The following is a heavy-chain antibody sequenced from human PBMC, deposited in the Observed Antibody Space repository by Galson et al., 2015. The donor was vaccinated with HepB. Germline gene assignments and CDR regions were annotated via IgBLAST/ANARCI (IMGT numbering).Heavy chain of an antibody. Sequence: SETLSLTCAVYNGSLNGYNWNWIRQSPGKRLEWIGEFSHSGGTNYNPSLKSRVTISGDTSKNQLSLKLSSVTAADTAMYYCARIDDGLNGCCHFDRWGQGALVT. CDR2: FSHSGGT. CDR1: NGSLNGYN. D-gene: IGHD2-15*01. V-gene: IGHV4-34*01. CDR3: ARIDDGLNGCCHFDR. J-gene: IGHJ4*02.